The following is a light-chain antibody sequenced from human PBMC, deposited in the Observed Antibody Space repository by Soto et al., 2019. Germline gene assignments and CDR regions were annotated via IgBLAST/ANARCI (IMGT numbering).Light chain of an antibody. CDR1: QSVSTS. Sequence: IVLTHSPVTLALSPGGNALLSCTASQSVSTSLAWYQHKPGQAPRLFIYDASKRAPGIPARFTGSGSGTDFTLTISSLEPEDIAVYYCQVRDVWPSFGQGTKVDIK. J-gene: IGKJ1*01. V-gene: IGKV3-11*01. CDR2: DAS. CDR3: QVRDVWPS.